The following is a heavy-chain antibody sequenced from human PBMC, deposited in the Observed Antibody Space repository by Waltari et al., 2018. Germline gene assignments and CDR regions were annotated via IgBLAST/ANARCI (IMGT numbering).Heavy chain of an antibody. J-gene: IGHJ4*02. Sequence: EVQLLESGETLLQPGGSLRLSCTASGFSFSNYGLTWVRQAPGKCLEWVSAISRDGGATFYGGAVRGRSTISRDNSKNTVYLEINSLRVDDTAKYYCARWSVSGSYYDSWGQGILVAVSS. CDR2: ISRDGGAT. V-gene: IGHV3-23*01. CDR1: GFSFSNYG. D-gene: IGHD3-10*01. CDR3: ARWSVSGSYYDS.